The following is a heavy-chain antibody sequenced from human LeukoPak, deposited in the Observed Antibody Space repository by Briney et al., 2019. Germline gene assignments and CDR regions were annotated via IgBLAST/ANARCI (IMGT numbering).Heavy chain of an antibody. J-gene: IGHJ3*02. D-gene: IGHD5-18*01. CDR3: ARERTAMVTLDAFDI. CDR1: GGTFISYA. Sequence: SVKVSCKASGGTFISYAISWVRQAPGQGLEWMGGIIPIFGTANYAQKFQGRVTITADESTSTAYMELSSLRSEDTAVYYCARERTAMVTLDAFDIWGQGTMVTVSS. CDR2: IIPIFGTA. V-gene: IGHV1-69*13.